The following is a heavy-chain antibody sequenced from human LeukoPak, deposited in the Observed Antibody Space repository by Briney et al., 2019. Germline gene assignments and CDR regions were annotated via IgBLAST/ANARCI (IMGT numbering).Heavy chain of an antibody. V-gene: IGHV5-51*01. CDR1: GYSFTSYW. CDR3: ARHSAVAAWGSFYAFDI. Sequence: GESLKISCKGSGYSFTSYWIGWVRQMPGKGLEWMGIIYPGDSDTGYSPSFQGQVTISADKSISTAYLQWSSLKASDTAMYYCARHSAVAAWGSFYAFDIWGQGTMVTVSS. CDR2: IYPGDSDT. J-gene: IGHJ3*02. D-gene: IGHD2-15*01.